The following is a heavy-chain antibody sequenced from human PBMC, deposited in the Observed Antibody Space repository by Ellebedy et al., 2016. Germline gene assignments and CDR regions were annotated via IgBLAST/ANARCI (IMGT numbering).Heavy chain of an antibody. J-gene: IGHJ6*03. V-gene: IGHV4-34*01. D-gene: IGHD2-2*01. CDR3: ARLGYCSSTSCYGDMDV. CDR2: INHSGST. Sequence: SETLSLXXAVYGGSFSGYYWSWIRQPPGKGLEWIGEINHSGSTNYNPSLKSRVTISVDTSKNQFSLKLSSVTAADTAVYYCARLGYCSSTSCYGDMDVWGKGTTVTVSS. CDR1: GGSFSGYY.